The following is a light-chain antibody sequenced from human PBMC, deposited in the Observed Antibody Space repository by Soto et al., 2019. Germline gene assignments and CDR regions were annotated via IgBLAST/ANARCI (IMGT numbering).Light chain of an antibody. J-gene: IGLJ2*01. CDR1: SSDIGNYNY. CDR2: EVT. CDR3: TSYASGSTLVV. Sequence: QSALTQPASVSGSPGQSITISCTGTSSDIGNYNYVSWYQQPPGKAPKLIIYEVTNRPSGVSNRFSGSKSGNTASLTISGLQAEDEADYYCTSYASGSTLVVFGGGTQLTVL. V-gene: IGLV2-14*01.